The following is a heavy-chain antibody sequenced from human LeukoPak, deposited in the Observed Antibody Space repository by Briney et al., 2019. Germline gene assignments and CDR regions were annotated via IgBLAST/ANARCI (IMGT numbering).Heavy chain of an antibody. CDR3: ARQLGYCSSTSCYSNLWFDP. J-gene: IGHJ5*02. D-gene: IGHD2-2*01. Sequence: PSETLSLTCTVSGGSISSYYWSWIRQPPGKGLEWIGYIYYSGSTNYNPSLKSRVTISVDTSKNQFSLKLSSVTAADTAVYYCARQLGYCSSTSCYSNLWFDPWGQGTLVTVSS. V-gene: IGHV4-59*08. CDR2: IYYSGST. CDR1: GGSISSYY.